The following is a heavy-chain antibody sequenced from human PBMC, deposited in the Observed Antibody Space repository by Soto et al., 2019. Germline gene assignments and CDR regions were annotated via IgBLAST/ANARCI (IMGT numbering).Heavy chain of an antibody. CDR3: ARGPFGVVTIGYYYMDV. CDR1: GFTFSSYG. V-gene: IGHV3-33*01. CDR2: IWYDGSNK. J-gene: IGHJ6*03. D-gene: IGHD3-3*01. Sequence: GGSLRLSCAASGFTFSSYGMHWVRQAPGKGLEWVAVIWYDGSNKYYADSVKGRFTISRDNSKNTLYLQMNSLRAEDTAVYYCARGPFGVVTIGYYYMDVWGKGTTVTVSS.